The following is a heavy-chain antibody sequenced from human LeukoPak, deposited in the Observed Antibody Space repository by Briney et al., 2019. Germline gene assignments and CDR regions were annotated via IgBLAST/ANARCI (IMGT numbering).Heavy chain of an antibody. CDR2: ISYDGSNK. J-gene: IGHJ5*02. D-gene: IGHD2-2*01. Sequence: SGGSLRLSCAASGFTFSSYSMNWVRQAPGKGLEWVAVISYDGSNKYYADSVKGRFTISRDNSKNTLYLQMNSLRAEDTAVYYCARGPLGYCSSTSCFNWFDPWGQGTLVTVSS. V-gene: IGHV3-30*03. CDR1: GFTFSSYS. CDR3: ARGPLGYCSSTSCFNWFDP.